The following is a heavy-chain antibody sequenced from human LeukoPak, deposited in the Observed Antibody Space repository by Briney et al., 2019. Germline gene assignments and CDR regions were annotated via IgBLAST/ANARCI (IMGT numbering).Heavy chain of an antibody. V-gene: IGHV1-8*03. CDR1: GYTFTSYD. CDR3: AREGLDF. CDR2: MNPNSGNT. Sequence: ASVKVSCKASGYTFTSYDINWVRQATGQGLGWIGYMNPNSGNTGYAQKFQGRVTITTDTSISTAYMELSTLRSEDTAVYYCAREGLDFWGQGTLVTVSS. J-gene: IGHJ4*02.